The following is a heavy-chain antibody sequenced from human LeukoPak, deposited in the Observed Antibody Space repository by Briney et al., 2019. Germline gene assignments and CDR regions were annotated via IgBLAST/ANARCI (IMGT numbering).Heavy chain of an antibody. CDR3: TSRIAAAGTWWYYYYGMDV. V-gene: IGHV3-15*01. Sequence: GGSLRLSCAASGFTFSNAWMSWVRQAPGKGLEWVGRIKSKTDGGTTDYAAPVKGRFTISRDDSKNTLYLQMNSLKTEDTAVYYCTSRIAAAGTWWYYYYGMDVWGQGTTVTVSS. D-gene: IGHD6-13*01. CDR1: GFTFSNAW. J-gene: IGHJ6*02. CDR2: IKSKTDGGTT.